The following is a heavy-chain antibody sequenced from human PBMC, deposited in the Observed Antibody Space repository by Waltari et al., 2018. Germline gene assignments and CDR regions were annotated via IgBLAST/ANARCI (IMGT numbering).Heavy chain of an antibody. CDR3: ARAWKWKRPPNDAFDI. D-gene: IGHD1-26*01. J-gene: IGHJ3*02. CDR1: GGSISNYY. Sequence: QVQLQESGPGLVKPSETLSLTCTVSGGSISNYYWSWIRQPAGKGPEWIGRIYTSGSTNYNPSLKSRVTMSIDTSKNQLSLKLSSVTAADTAVYYCARAWKWKRPPNDAFDIWGQGTMVTVSS. V-gene: IGHV4-4*07. CDR2: IYTSGST.